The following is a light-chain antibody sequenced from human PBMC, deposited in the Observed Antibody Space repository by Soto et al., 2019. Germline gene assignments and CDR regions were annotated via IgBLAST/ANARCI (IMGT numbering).Light chain of an antibody. CDR1: QSVNSY. V-gene: IGKV3-11*01. CDR3: QQRSNWPPWT. Sequence: EIVLTQSPATLSLSPGETATLSCRASQSVNSYLAWYQQKPGQAPRLLIYDASNRATGIPARFSGSGSGTEFTLNISSLEAEDFAVYYCQQRSNWPPWTFGQGTKVEIK. J-gene: IGKJ1*01. CDR2: DAS.